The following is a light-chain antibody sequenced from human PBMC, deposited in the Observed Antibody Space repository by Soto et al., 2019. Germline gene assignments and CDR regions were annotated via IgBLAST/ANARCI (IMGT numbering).Light chain of an antibody. Sequence: DIQMTQSPSTLSASVCDIVTIPCRASQTINNRLAWYQQKPGKAPKLLIYDVSTLESGVPSRFSGSGSGTEFTLTISSLQPDDFATYYCQQYDIFWSMFGQGTTVEV. CDR2: DVS. J-gene: IGKJ1*01. CDR3: QQYDIFWSM. CDR1: QTINNR. V-gene: IGKV1-5*01.